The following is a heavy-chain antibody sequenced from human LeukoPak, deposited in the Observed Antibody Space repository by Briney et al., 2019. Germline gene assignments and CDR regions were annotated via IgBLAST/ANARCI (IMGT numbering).Heavy chain of an antibody. CDR3: ARLAVAGNDY. D-gene: IGHD6-19*01. Sequence: ASVKVSCRAAGGTFSSYAISWVRQAPGQGLEWMGWINPNRGGTNYAQKFQGRVTMTRDTSISTAYMELSRLGSDDTAVYYCARLAVAGNDYWGQGTLVTVSS. V-gene: IGHV1-2*02. CDR1: GGTFSSYA. J-gene: IGHJ4*02. CDR2: INPNRGGT.